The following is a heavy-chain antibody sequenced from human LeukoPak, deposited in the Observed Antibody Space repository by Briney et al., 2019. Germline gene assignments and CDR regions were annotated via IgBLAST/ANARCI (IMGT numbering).Heavy chain of an antibody. D-gene: IGHD6-13*01. Sequence: GASVKVSCKVSGYTLTELSMHRVRQAPGKGLEWMGGFDPEDGETVYAQKFQGRVTMTEDTSTDTAYMELSSLRSEDTAVYYCATEVFSSSWNFDYWGQGTLVTVSS. CDR2: FDPEDGET. J-gene: IGHJ4*02. V-gene: IGHV1-24*01. CDR1: GYTLTELS. CDR3: ATEVFSSSWNFDY.